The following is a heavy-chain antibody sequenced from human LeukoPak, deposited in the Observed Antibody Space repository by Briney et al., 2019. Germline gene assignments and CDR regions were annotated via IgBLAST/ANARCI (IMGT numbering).Heavy chain of an antibody. V-gene: IGHV4-4*08. CDR3: ASVSYDTSLQH. J-gene: IGHJ1*01. Sequence: SETLSLTCSVSGGSVSSYYWSWIRQSPGKGLEWIGYIHNSGRTNYNPSLKSRVTGFVDTSKNRVSLRLSSVTAADTAIYYCASVSYDTSLQHWGQGTLVTVSS. CDR2: IHNSGRT. D-gene: IGHD3-22*01. CDR1: GGSVSSYY.